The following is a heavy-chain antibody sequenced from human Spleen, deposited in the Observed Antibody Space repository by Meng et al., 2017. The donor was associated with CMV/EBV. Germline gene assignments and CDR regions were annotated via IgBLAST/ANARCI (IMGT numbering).Heavy chain of an antibody. D-gene: IGHD2-15*01. J-gene: IGHJ2*01. Sequence: TVSRNYMSWVRQAPGKGLEWVSIIYGGGTTYYADSVKGRFTSSRDDSKSTLYLQINSLRAEDTAVYYCARDKCSGGGCYSPYWYFDLWGRGTLVTVSS. CDR1: TVSRNY. CDR3: ARDKCSGGGCYSPYWYFDL. CDR2: IYGGGTT. V-gene: IGHV3-53*05.